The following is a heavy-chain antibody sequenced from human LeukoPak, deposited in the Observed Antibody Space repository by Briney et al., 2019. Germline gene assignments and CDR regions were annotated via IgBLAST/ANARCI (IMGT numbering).Heavy chain of an antibody. D-gene: IGHD2/OR15-2a*01. J-gene: IGHJ4*02. Sequence: AGRSLSLSCAASIFTFIDYYMSWIRQARARGMTGVSYISGCVSTIDYEDSVKGRFTISRENAKNSLYLQMNSLRAEDVGVYYCARHSITFDYWGQGTLVTVSS. CDR2: ISGCVSTI. CDR3: ARHSITFDY. V-gene: IGHV3-11*01. CDR1: IFTFIDYY.